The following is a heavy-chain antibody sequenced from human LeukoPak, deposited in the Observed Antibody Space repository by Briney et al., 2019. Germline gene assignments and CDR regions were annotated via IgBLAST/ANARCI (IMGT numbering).Heavy chain of an antibody. CDR1: GYTLTELS. V-gene: IGHV1-24*01. CDR3: ARTGYWGAYYYYYYMDV. CDR2: FDPEDGET. Sequence: GASVKVSCKVSGYTLTELSMHWVRQAPGKGLEWMGGFDPEDGETIYAQKFQGRVTMTEDTSTDTAYMELSSLRSDDTAVYYCARTGYWGAYYYYYYMDVWGKGTTVTVSS. J-gene: IGHJ6*03. D-gene: IGHD2-21*01.